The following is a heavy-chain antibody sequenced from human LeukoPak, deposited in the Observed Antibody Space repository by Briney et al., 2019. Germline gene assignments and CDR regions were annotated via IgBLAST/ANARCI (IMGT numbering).Heavy chain of an antibody. CDR3: ASSLVRADMVTGIDY. V-gene: IGHV4-34*01. Sequence: SETLSLTCAVYGGSFSGFYWIWIRQPPGKGLEWIGEINRSGSTTYNPSLKSRVTISLDTSKNQFSLKLSSVTAADTAVYYCASSLVRADMVTGIDYWGQGTLVTVSS. CDR2: INRSGST. CDR1: GGSFSGFY. J-gene: IGHJ4*02. D-gene: IGHD5-18*01.